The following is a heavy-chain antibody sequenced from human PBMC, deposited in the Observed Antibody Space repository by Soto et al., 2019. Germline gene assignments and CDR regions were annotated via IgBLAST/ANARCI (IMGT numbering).Heavy chain of an antibody. J-gene: IGHJ1*01. CDR3: TVTSPSAEYFQH. CDR2: ITPFNGNT. V-gene: IGHV1-45*02. Sequence: SVKVSCKASGYTFTYRYLHWVRQAPGQALEWMGWITPFNGNTNYAQKFQDRVTITRDRSMSTAYMELSSLRSEDTAMYYCTVTSPSAEYFQHWGQGTLVTVSS. D-gene: IGHD4-17*01. CDR1: GYTFTYRY.